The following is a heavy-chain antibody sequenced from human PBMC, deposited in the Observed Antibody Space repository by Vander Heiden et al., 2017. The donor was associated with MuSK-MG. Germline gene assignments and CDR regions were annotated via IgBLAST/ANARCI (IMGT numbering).Heavy chain of an antibody. V-gene: IGHV1-69*01. CDR3: ALPGPTDPYYYGMDV. CDR2: IIPIFGTA. CDR1: GGPFSGYA. J-gene: IGHJ6*02. Sequence: VQLVQSGAEVKKPWSWVKVSCQASGGPFSGYAIGWGRQAPGQGLEWMGGIIPIFGTADYAQMFQGRVTITADESTSTAYMELSSLRSEDTAVYYCALPGPTDPYYYGMDVWCQGTTVTVSS. D-gene: IGHD4-17*01.